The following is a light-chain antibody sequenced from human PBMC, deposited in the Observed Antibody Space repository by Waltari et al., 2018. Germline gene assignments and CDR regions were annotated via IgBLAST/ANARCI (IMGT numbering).Light chain of an antibody. CDR1: SSDAGTYTY. V-gene: IGLV2-14*03. CDR3: SSYTSSSTLGV. Sequence: QSALTQPASVSGSPGQSITISCTGTSSDAGTYTYVSWYQQHPGKAPKLMIYDVSNLPSGVCKRFAGSKSGNTASLTISGLQAEDEADYYCSSYTSSSTLGVFGGGTKLTVL. CDR2: DVS. J-gene: IGLJ3*02.